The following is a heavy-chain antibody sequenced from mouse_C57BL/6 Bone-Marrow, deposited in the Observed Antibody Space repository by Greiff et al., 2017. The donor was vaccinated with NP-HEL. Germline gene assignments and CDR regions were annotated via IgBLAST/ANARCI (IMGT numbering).Heavy chain of an antibody. Sequence: EVMLVESGGGLVQPGGSLKLSCAASGFTFSDYYMYWVRQTPEKRLEWVAYISNGGGSTYYPDTVKGRFTISRDNAKNTLYLQMSRLKAEDTAMYYCARRWYFDVWGTGTTVTVSS. CDR3: ARRWYFDV. V-gene: IGHV5-12*01. CDR2: ISNGGGST. J-gene: IGHJ1*03. CDR1: GFTFSDYY.